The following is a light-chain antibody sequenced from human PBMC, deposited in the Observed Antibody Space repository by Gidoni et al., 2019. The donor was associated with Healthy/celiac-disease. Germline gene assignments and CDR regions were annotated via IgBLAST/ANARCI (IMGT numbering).Light chain of an antibody. CDR3: QQYDNLSIFT. CDR1: QDISNY. CDR2: DAS. V-gene: IGKV1-33*01. J-gene: IGKJ3*01. Sequence: DIQMTQSPSSLSASVGDRVTITCQASQDISNYLNCSQQKPGKAPKLLIYDASNLETGVPSRFSGSGSGTDFTFTIISLQPEDIATYYCQQYDNLSIFTFXPXTKVDIK.